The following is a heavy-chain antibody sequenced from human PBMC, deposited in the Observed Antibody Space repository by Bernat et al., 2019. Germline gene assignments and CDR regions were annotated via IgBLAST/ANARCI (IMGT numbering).Heavy chain of an antibody. CDR2: IGYDGSNK. CDR1: GFTFSSYG. D-gene: IGHD4-17*01. CDR3: AREGRGGDYGEGGAFDI. Sequence: QVQLVESGGGVVQPGRSLRLSCAASGFTFSSYGMHWVRQAPGKGLEWVAVIGYDGSNKYYADSVKGRFTISRDNSKTTLYLQMNSLRAEDTAVYYCAREGRGGDYGEGGAFDIWGQGTMVTVSS. V-gene: IGHV3-33*01. J-gene: IGHJ3*02.